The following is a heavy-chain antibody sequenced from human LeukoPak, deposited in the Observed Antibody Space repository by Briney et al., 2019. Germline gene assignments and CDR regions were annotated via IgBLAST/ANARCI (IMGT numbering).Heavy chain of an antibody. CDR2: ISSSSSYI. CDR1: GFTFSNAW. D-gene: IGHD1-1*01. V-gene: IGHV3-21*04. CDR3: ARNAGSFDY. J-gene: IGHJ4*02. Sequence: GGSLRLSCAASGFTFSNAWMSWVRQAPGKGLEWVSSISSSSSYIYYADSVKGRFTISRDNAKNSLYLQMNSLRAEDTAVYYCARNAGSFDYWGQGTLVTVSS.